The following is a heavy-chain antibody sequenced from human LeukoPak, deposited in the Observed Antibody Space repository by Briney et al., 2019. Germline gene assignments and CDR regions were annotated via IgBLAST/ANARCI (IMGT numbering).Heavy chain of an antibody. CDR3: AKGGILEDIVVVVAEGYFDY. CDR2: ISYDGSNK. CDR1: GFTFSSYG. J-gene: IGHJ4*02. D-gene: IGHD2-15*01. V-gene: IGHV3-30*18. Sequence: GGSLRLSCAASGFTFSSYGMHWVRQAPGKGLEWVAVISYDGSNKYYADSVKGRFTISRDNSKNTLYLQMNSLRAEDTAVYYCAKGGILEDIVVVVAEGYFDYWGQGTRVTVSS.